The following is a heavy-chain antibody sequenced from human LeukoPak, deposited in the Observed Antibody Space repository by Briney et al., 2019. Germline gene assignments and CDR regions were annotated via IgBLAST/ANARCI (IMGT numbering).Heavy chain of an antibody. CDR2: IVPIFGTA. D-gene: IGHD3-10*01. V-gene: IGHV1-69*13. CDR3: ATNLWSRGGDYWYFDL. J-gene: IGHJ2*01. CDR1: GGTFSSYA. Sequence: SVKVSCKASGGTFSSYAISWVRQAPGQGLEWMGGIVPIFGTADYAQKFQGRVTITADESTSTAYMDLSSLRSEDTALYYCATNLWSRGGDYWYFDLWGRGTLVTVSS.